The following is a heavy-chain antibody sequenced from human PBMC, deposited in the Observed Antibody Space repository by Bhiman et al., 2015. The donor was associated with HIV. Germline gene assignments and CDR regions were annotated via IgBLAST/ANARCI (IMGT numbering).Heavy chain of an antibody. CDR3: VKDSRPLYSSSSGHYYYYGMDV. Sequence: EVQLVESGGGLVEPGRSLRLSCAASGFTFNDYAIHWVRQAPGKGLEWVSGISWNSGTKAYADSVKGRFTISRDNSQNTLYLQMNSLRAEDTAVYFCVKDSRPLYSSSSGHYYYYGMDVWGQGTTVTVSS. J-gene: IGHJ6*02. D-gene: IGHD6-6*01. V-gene: IGHV3-9*01. CDR1: GFTFNDYA. CDR2: ISWNSGTK.